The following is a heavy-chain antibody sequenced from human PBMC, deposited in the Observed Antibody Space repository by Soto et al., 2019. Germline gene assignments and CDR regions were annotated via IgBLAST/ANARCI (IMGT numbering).Heavy chain of an antibody. CDR3: SGSAPGSGSYYVPYYYYGMDV. CDR2: IYHSGST. CDR1: GDSISSSDYY. Sequence: SETLSLTCTVSGDSISSSDYYWSWIRQPPGKGLEWIGYIYHSGSTYYNPSLKSRVTISVDTSKNQFSLKLSSVTAADTAVHYCSGSAPGSGSYYVPYYYYGMDVWGQGTTVTVSS. V-gene: IGHV4-30-2*01. D-gene: IGHD3-10*01. J-gene: IGHJ6*02.